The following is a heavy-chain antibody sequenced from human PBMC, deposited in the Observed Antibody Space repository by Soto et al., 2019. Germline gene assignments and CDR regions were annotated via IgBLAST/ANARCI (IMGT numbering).Heavy chain of an antibody. CDR3: TRDERNSSWYVYYYYYYMDV. J-gene: IGHJ6*03. CDR1: GFTFGDYA. Sequence: GGSLRLSCTAPGFTFGDYAMSSFRQAPGKGLEWVGFIRSKAYGGTTEYAASVKGRFTVSRDDSKSIAYLQMNSLKTEDTAVYYCTRDERNSSWYVYYYYYYMDVWGKGTTVTVSS. D-gene: IGHD6-13*01. CDR2: IRSKAYGGTT. V-gene: IGHV3-49*03.